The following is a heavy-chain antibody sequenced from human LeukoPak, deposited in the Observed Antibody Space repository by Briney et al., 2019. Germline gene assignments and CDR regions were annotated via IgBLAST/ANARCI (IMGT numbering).Heavy chain of an antibody. J-gene: IGHJ4*02. CDR3: ARVSIVVVVAATAWLDY. CDR1: GFTFNNAW. Sequence: GGSLRLSCAASGFTFNNAWMTWVRQAPGKGLEWVGRIQTKAAGETTGYAAPVKGRFTISRDDSKNTVYLQMNSLKTEDTAVYYCARVSIVVVVAATAWLDYWGQGTLVTVSS. CDR2: IQTKAAGETT. V-gene: IGHV3-15*01. D-gene: IGHD2-15*01.